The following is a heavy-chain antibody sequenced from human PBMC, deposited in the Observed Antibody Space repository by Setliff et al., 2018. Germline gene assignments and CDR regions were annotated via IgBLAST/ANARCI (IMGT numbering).Heavy chain of an antibody. Sequence: SETLSLTCTVSGASINSLSWWSWVRQPPGKGLEWIGEIYHDGNDKYTPSVHYSPSLKSRVTISLDTSKNQFSLNLTSVTAADTAVYYCARDYLSRWWNEPPLYFDDWGPGVLVTVSS. CDR3: ARDYLSRWWNEPPLYFDD. D-gene: IGHD1-1*01. V-gene: IGHV4-4*02. CDR1: GASINSLSW. CDR2: IYHDGND. J-gene: IGHJ4*01.